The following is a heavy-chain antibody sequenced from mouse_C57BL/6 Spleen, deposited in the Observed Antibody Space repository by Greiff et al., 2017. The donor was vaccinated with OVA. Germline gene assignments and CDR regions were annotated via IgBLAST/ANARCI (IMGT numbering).Heavy chain of an antibody. V-gene: IGHV5-17*01. CDR1: GFTFSDYG. CDR2: ISSGSSTI. CDR3: ARDGWFAY. D-gene: IGHD2-3*01. J-gene: IGHJ3*01. Sequence: EVKLEESGGGLVKPGGSLKLSCAASGFTFSDYGMHWVRQAPEKGLEWVAYISSGSSTIYYADTVKGRFTISRDNAKNTLFLQMTSLRSEDTAMYYCARDGWFAYWGQGTLVTVSA.